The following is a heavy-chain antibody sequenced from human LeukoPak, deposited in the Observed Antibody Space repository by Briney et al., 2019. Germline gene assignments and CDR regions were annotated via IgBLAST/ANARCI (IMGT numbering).Heavy chain of an antibody. V-gene: IGHV3-53*01. CDR1: GFTVSSNY. J-gene: IGHJ3*02. CDR2: IYSGGST. Sequence: GGSLRLSCAASGFTVSSNYMSWVRQAPGKGLEWVSVIYSGGSTYYADSVKGRFTISRDNSKNTLYLQMNSLRAEDTAVYYCAKDQPGDNAFDIWGQGTMVTVSS. D-gene: IGHD1-14*01. CDR3: AKDQPGDNAFDI.